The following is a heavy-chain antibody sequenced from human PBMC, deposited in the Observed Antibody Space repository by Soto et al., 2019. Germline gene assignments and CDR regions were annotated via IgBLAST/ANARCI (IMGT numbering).Heavy chain of an antibody. CDR2: IYYKSRWYN. CDR3: ARPWGYDPDPTYYYGMDV. D-gene: IGHD5-12*01. Sequence: SQTLSLTCAISGDTVSTNTAAWNWIRQSPSRGLEWLGRIYYKSRWYNDYSESLKSRIAIIPDTSRNQFSLQLNSVIPEDTAVYYCARPWGYDPDPTYYYGMDVWGQGTKVTVSS. CDR1: GDTVSTNTAA. V-gene: IGHV6-1*01. J-gene: IGHJ6*02.